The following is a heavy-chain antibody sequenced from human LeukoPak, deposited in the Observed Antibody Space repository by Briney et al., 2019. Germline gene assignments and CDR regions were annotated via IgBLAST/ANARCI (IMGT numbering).Heavy chain of an antibody. Sequence: GASVKVSCKASGYTFTSYGISWVRQAPGQGLEWMGWINPNSGGTNYAQKFQGRVTMTRDTSISTAYMELSRLRSDDTAVYYCARERGFLEWFGGLENDAFDIWGQGTMVTVSS. CDR1: GYTFTSYG. J-gene: IGHJ3*02. CDR2: INPNSGGT. V-gene: IGHV1-2*02. CDR3: ARERGFLEWFGGLENDAFDI. D-gene: IGHD3-3*01.